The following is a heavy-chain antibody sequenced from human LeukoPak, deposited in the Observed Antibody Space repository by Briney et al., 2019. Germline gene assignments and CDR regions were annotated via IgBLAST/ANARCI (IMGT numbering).Heavy chain of an antibody. D-gene: IGHD3-10*01. CDR3: ARVDGSGSYHADV. J-gene: IGHJ6*04. CDR1: GYTFTGYY. V-gene: IGHV1-2*02. CDR2: INPNSGGT. Sequence: GAPVKVSCKASGYTFTGYYMHWVRQAPGQGLEWMGWINPNSGGTNYAQKFQGRVTMTRDTSISTAYMELSRLRSDDTAVYYCARVDGSGSYHADVWGKGTTVTVSS.